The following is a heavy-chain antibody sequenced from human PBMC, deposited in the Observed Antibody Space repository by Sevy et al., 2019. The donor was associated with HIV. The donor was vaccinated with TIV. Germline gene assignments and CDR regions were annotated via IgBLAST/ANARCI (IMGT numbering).Heavy chain of an antibody. CDR3: AKDLAGPGRRYFDY. CDR1: GFTFSNFG. Sequence: GGSLRLSCTASGFTFSNFGMHWVRQLPGKGLEWVTFIRYDGTDKYYAASVKGRFTISRDDSKNTLYLQMDSLRVEDTAIYYCAKDLAGPGRRYFDYWGQGTLVTVSS. D-gene: IGHD6-13*01. J-gene: IGHJ4*02. V-gene: IGHV3-30*02. CDR2: IRYDGTDK.